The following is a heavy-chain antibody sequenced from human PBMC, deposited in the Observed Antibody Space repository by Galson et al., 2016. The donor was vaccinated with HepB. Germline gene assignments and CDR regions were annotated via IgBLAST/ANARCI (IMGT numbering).Heavy chain of an antibody. V-gene: IGHV3-7*03. CDR3: ARGFGRIAESEYNWFDP. Sequence: SLRLSCAASDFTFRDYWMNWIRQTPGSGLEWVANIKQDGSAKLYVASVKGRFTISKDNARNSLFLYMNSLRADDSAVYYCARGFGRIAESEYNWFDPWGQGILVTVSS. CDR2: IKQDGSAK. CDR1: DFTFRDYW. J-gene: IGHJ5*02. D-gene: IGHD6-6*01.